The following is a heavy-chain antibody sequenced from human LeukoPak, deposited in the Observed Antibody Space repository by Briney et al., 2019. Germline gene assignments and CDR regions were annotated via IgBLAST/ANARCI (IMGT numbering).Heavy chain of an antibody. D-gene: IGHD3-10*01. CDR1: RFTFSSYS. CDR2: ISSRSSTI. J-gene: IGHJ4*02. CDR3: ARGSTMVRGVISN. Sequence: PGGSLRLSCAASRFTFSSYSMNGGRQAPGKGLEWVSYISSRSSTIYYADSVNGRFIISRDNAKNSLYLQMNSLRDEDTAVYYCARGSTMVRGVISNWGQGTLVTVSS. V-gene: IGHV3-48*02.